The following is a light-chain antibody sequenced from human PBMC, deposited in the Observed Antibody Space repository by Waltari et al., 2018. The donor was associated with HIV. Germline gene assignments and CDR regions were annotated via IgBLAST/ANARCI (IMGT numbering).Light chain of an antibody. CDR2: GNS. V-gene: IGLV1-40*01. CDR1: SSNIGAGYD. Sequence: QSVLTQPPSVSGAPGQRVTISCTGSSSNIGAGYDVPWYQQLPGTAPKLLIYGNSNRPSGVPDRFSGSKSGTSASLAITGLQAEDEADYYCQSYDSSLSGRGVFGGGTKLTVL. J-gene: IGLJ3*02. CDR3: QSYDSSLSGRGV.